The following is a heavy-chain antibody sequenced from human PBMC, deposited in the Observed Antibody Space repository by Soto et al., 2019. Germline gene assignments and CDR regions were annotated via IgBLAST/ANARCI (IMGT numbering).Heavy chain of an antibody. V-gene: IGHV1-46*01. CDR3: ARDSAFGVVPSPVVAMDV. CDR1: GYTLTSYY. J-gene: IGHJ6*02. D-gene: IGHD3-3*01. CDR2: INPSGGST. Sequence: GASVKVSCEASGYTLTSYYIHWVRQAPGQGLEWMGIINPSGGSTSYAQKFQGRVTMTRDTSTSTVYMELSSLRSEDTAVYYCARDSAFGVVPSPVVAMDVWGQGST.